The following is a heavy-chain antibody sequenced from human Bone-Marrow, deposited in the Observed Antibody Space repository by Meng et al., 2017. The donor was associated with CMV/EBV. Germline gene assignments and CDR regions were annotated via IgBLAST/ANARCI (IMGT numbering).Heavy chain of an antibody. CDR3: ARVTVGATSWFDP. J-gene: IGHJ5*02. CDR1: GFPFTSSA. V-gene: IGHV1-58*01. CDR2: IVVGSGNT. D-gene: IGHD1-26*01. Sequence: SVKVSCKASGFPFTSSAVQWVRQARGQRLVWIGWIVVGSGNTNYAQKFQERVTITRDMSTSTAYMELSSLRSEDTAVYYCARVTVGATSWFDPWGQGTLVTVSS.